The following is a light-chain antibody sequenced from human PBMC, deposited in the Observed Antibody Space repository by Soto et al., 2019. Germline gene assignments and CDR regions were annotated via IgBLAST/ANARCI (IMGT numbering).Light chain of an antibody. CDR3: QQYASSPWT. CDR1: QSVSRRH. J-gene: IGKJ1*01. V-gene: IGKV3-20*01. CDR2: GAS. Sequence: DIVFTQSPGSLSLSPGERATLSCRASQSVSRRHLAWIQQNPGQAPRPLIYGASNRTTGIPDRVSGSGSGTDFTLTINRLEPEDFAVYYCQQYASSPWTFGQGTKVDI.